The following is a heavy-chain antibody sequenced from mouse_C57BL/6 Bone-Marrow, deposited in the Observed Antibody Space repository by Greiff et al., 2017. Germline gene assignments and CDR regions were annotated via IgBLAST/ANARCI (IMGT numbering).Heavy chain of an antibody. J-gene: IGHJ3*01. CDR1: GYTFTSYS. V-gene: IGHV1-4*01. D-gene: IGHD1-1*01. Sequence: QVQLQQPGAELARPGASVKMSCKASGYTFTSYSMHWVKQRPGQGLEWIGYINPSSGYTKYNQKFKDKATLTVDKSSSTAYMQLSSLTSEDSAVYYCARCCYCGSGIAYWGQGTLVTVSA. CDR2: INPSSGYT. CDR3: ARCCYCGSGIAY.